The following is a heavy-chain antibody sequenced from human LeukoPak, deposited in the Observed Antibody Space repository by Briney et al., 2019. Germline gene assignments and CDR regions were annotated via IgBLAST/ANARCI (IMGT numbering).Heavy chain of an antibody. CDR1: GGSISSYY. CDR3: ARGSGGSLLHRSYYFDY. CDR2: IYYSGST. Sequence: SETLSLTCTVSGGSISSYYWSWIRQPPGKGLEWIGYIYYSGSTNYNPSLKSRVTISVDTSKNQFSLKLSSVTAADTAVYYCARGSGGSLLHRSYYFDYWGQGTLVTVSS. J-gene: IGHJ4*02. D-gene: IGHD2-15*01. V-gene: IGHV4-59*08.